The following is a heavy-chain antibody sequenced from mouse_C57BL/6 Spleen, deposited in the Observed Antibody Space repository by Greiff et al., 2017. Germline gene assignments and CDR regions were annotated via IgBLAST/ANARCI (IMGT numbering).Heavy chain of an antibody. CDR2: IDPSDSET. V-gene: IGHV1-52*01. CDR1: GSTFTRYW. Sequence: QVQLQQPGAELVRPGSSVKLSCKASGSTFTRYWMHWVQQSPIQGLDWICNIDPSDSETHSNQKFKDKASLTVDQSSSTAYMQLSSLTSEDSAVYYCARRYYGNYNYSMDYWGQGTSVTVSS. D-gene: IGHD2-1*01. CDR3: ARRYYGNYNYSMDY. J-gene: IGHJ4*01.